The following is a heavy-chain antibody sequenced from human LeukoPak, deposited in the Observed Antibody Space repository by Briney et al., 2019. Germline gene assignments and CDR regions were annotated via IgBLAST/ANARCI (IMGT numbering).Heavy chain of an antibody. CDR3: ARGGYGSSSHNWFDP. CDR1: GGSISSYY. CDR2: IYYSGST. Sequence: PSETLSLTCTVSGGSISSYYWSWIRQPPGKGLEWIGYIYYSGSTNYNPSLKSRVTISVDTSKNQFSLKLSSVTAADTAVCYCARGGYGSSSHNWFDPWGQGTLVTVS. V-gene: IGHV4-59*01. J-gene: IGHJ5*02. D-gene: IGHD2-2*01.